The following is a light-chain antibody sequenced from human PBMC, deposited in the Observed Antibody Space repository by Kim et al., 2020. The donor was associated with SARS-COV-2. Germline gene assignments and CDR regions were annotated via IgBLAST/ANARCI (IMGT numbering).Light chain of an antibody. V-gene: IGLV3-27*01. J-gene: IGLJ1*01. Sequence: VPPGQTARITCSGDVLAKKYARWFQQKPGQAPVLVIYKDSERPSGIPERFSGSSSGTTVTLTISGAQVEDEADYYCYSAADNNLRVFGTGTKVTVL. CDR1: VLAKKY. CDR3: YSAADNNLRV. CDR2: KDS.